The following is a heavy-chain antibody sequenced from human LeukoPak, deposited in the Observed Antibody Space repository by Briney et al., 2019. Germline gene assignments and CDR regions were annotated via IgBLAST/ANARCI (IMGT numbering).Heavy chain of an antibody. D-gene: IGHD1-14*01. Sequence: ASVKVSCKASGYTFSDYYIHWVRQAPGQGLEWMGWIDPKNGGTNYAQKFRGRVTMTRDTSFTTVYMDLSRLISDATAVYYCSRGGLHHGFDYWGQGTLVTVSS. V-gene: IGHV1-2*02. J-gene: IGHJ4*02. CDR1: GYTFSDYY. CDR2: IDPKNGGT. CDR3: SRGGLHHGFDY.